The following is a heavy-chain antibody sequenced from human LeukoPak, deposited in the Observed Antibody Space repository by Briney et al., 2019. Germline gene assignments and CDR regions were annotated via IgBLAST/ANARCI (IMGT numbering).Heavy chain of an antibody. Sequence: SQTLSLTCTVSGGSISSSSYYWGWIRQPPGKGLEWIGSIYYSGSTYYNPSLKSRVTISVDTSKNQFSLKLSSVTAADTAVYYCAGSDFWSGLFDYWGQGTLVTVSS. D-gene: IGHD3-3*01. CDR1: GGSISSSSYY. J-gene: IGHJ4*02. V-gene: IGHV4-39*01. CDR3: AGSDFWSGLFDY. CDR2: IYYSGST.